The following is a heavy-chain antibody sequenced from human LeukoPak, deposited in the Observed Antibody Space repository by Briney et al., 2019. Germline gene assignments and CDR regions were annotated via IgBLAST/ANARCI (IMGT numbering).Heavy chain of an antibody. V-gene: IGHV1-3*01. CDR3: ARSIWFGELLSGYFQH. Sequence: GASVKVSCKASGYTFTSYAMHWVRQAPGQRLEWMGWINAGNGNTKYSQKFQGRVTITRDTSASTACMELSSLRSEDTAVYYCARSIWFGELLSGYFQHWGQGTLVTVSS. J-gene: IGHJ1*01. CDR2: INAGNGNT. CDR1: GYTFTSYA. D-gene: IGHD3-10*01.